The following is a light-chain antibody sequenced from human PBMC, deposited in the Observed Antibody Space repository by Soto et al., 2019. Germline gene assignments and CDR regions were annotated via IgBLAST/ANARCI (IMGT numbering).Light chain of an antibody. CDR1: SGHSTYI. V-gene: IGLV4-60*03. J-gene: IGLJ1*01. CDR3: ETWDRNTPV. CDR2: LEGSGSY. Sequence: QLVLTQSSSASASLGSSVKVTCTLSSGHSTYIIAWHQQQPGKAPRYLMKLEGSGSYIKESGVPDRFSGSSSGADRYLTISNLQSEDEADYYCETWDRNTPVFGTGPKVTVL.